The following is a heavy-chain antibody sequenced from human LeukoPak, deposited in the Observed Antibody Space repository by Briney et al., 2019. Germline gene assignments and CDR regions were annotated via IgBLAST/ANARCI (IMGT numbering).Heavy chain of an antibody. D-gene: IGHD6-13*01. CDR2: ISAYNGNT. Sequence: ASVKVSCKASGYTFTSYGISWVRPAPGQGLEGMGWISAYNGNTNYAHKLQGRVTMTKDTSTSTAYMELRRLRCDDTAVYYGAALIAAGRYNWFDPWGQGTLVTVSS. CDR1: GYTFTSYG. CDR3: AALIAAGRYNWFDP. V-gene: IGHV1-18*01. J-gene: IGHJ5*02.